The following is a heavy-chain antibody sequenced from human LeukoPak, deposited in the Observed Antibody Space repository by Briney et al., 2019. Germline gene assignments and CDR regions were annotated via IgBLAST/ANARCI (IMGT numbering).Heavy chain of an antibody. D-gene: IGHD5-18*01. Sequence: GGSLRLSCAASGFTFSSYWMSWVRQAPGKGLEWVANIKQDGSEKYYVDSVKGRFTISRDNAKNSLYLQMNSLRAEDTAMYYCARENVDTAMVMEFDYWGQGTLVTVSS. CDR3: ARENVDTAMVMEFDY. CDR2: IKQDGSEK. J-gene: IGHJ4*02. V-gene: IGHV3-7*01. CDR1: GFTFSSYW.